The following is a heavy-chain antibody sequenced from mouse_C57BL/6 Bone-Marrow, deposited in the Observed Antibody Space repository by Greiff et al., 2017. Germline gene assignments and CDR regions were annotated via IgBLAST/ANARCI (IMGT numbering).Heavy chain of an antibody. CDR2: INPYNGGT. D-gene: IGHD2-2*01. J-gene: IGHJ4*01. V-gene: IGHV1-19*01. Sequence: EVQLQQSGPVLVKPGASVKMSCKASGYTFTDYYMNWVKQSPGKSLEWIGVINPYNGGTSYNQKFKGKATLTVDKSSSTAYMELNSLTSEDSSVYYCARRGKNHNGYDRSYYAMDYWGQGTSVTVSS. CDR1: GYTFTDYY. CDR3: ARRGKNHNGYDRSYYAMDY.